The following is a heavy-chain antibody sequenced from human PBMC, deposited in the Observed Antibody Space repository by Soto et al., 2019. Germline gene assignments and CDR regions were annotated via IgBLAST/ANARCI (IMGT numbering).Heavy chain of an antibody. CDR2: ISGSGGST. CDR3: AKDLVNDYGDYEPAPVDY. J-gene: IGHJ4*02. CDR1: GFTFSSYA. Sequence: EVQLLESGGGLVQPGGALRLSCAASGFTFSSYAMSWVRQAPGKGLEWVSAISGSGGSTYYADSVKGRFTISRDNSKNTLYLQMNSLRAEDTAVYYCAKDLVNDYGDYEPAPVDYWGQGTLVTVSS. D-gene: IGHD4-17*01. V-gene: IGHV3-23*01.